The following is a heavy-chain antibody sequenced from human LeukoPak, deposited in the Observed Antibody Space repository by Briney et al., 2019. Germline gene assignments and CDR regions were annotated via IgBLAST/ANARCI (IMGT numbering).Heavy chain of an antibody. Sequence: SETLSLTCTVSGGSVSSGSYYWSWIRQPPGKGLEWIGYIYYSGSTNYNPSLKSRVTISVDTSKNQFSLKLSSVTAADTAVYYCASSLGYCSGGSCYLGYYYYGMDVWGKGTTVTVSS. CDR2: IYYSGST. D-gene: IGHD2-15*01. V-gene: IGHV4-61*01. J-gene: IGHJ6*04. CDR3: ASSLGYCSGGSCYLGYYYYGMDV. CDR1: GGSVSSGSYY.